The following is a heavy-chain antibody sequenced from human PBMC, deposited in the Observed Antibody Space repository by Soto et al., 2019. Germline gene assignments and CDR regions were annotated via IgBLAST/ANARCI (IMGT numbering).Heavy chain of an antibody. CDR1: GGSFSGYY. D-gene: IGHD3-22*01. CDR3: ARGLKRTYYYDSSGYYPLVY. CDR2: INHSGST. J-gene: IGHJ4*02. V-gene: IGHV4-34*01. Sequence: PSETLSLTCAVYGGSFSGYYWSWIRQPPGKGLEWIGEINHSGSTNYNPSLKSRVTISVDTSKNQFSLKLSSVTAADTAVYYCARGLKRTYYYDSSGYYPLVYWGQGTLVTVSS.